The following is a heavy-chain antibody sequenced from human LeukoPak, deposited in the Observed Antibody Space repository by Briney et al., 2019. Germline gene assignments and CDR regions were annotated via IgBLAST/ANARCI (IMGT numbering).Heavy chain of an antibody. J-gene: IGHJ4*02. CDR3: STLSYSGSSFDY. CDR1: GGTFSSYA. Sequence: SVKVSCKASGGTFSSYAISWVRQAPGQGLEWMGRIIPILGIANYAQKFQARVTITVDKSTSTAYMELSSLRSEDTAVYFCSTLSYSGSSFDYWGQGTLVTVSS. CDR2: IIPILGIA. D-gene: IGHD1-26*01. V-gene: IGHV1-69*04.